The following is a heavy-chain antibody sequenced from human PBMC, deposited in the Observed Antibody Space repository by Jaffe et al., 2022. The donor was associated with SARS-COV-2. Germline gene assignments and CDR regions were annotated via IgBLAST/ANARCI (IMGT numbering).Heavy chain of an antibody. V-gene: IGHV2-5*02. D-gene: IGHD6-19*01. CDR3: AHSAADYSGWYRVWFDS. Sequence: QITLKESGPTLVKPTQTLTLTCTFSGFSLSTRGVSVGWIRQPPGRALEWLALIYWDDGKRYSPSLVSRLTITKDTSKNQVVLTMTNVDPVDTATYYCAHSAADYSGWYRVWFDSWGQGTLVTVSS. CDR2: IYWDDGK. CDR1: GFSLSTRGVS. J-gene: IGHJ5*01.